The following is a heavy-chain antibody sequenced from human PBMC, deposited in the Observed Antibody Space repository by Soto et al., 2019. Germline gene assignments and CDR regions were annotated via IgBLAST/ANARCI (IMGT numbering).Heavy chain of an antibody. V-gene: IGHV3-74*01. CDR1: GFTFSSYW. Sequence: GGSMRLSCAASGFTFSSYWMYWVRQAPGKGPVWVSGINSDGSVTSYADSVKGRFTISRDNTKNTLYLQMNTLRAEDTAVYYCARGGQASYFAYWGQGTLVTSPQ. CDR2: INSDGSVT. D-gene: IGHD1-26*01. CDR3: ARGGQASYFAY. J-gene: IGHJ4*02.